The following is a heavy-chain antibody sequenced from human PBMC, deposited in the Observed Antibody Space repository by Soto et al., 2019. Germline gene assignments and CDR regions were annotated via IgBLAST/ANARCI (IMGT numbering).Heavy chain of an antibody. CDR2: MNPHSGNS. D-gene: IGHD6-19*01. V-gene: IGHV1-8*02. CDR1: GYTSTTSD. Sequence: QVQVVQSGAEVRKPGASVKVSCKASGYTSTTSDINWVRQVTGQCPEWMGWMNPHSGNSGYAQKFQGRVTITRDTSISTVYMELSSLRFDDTAVYYSSILNLSRGWGPVYRGHGTLVTVSS. CDR3: SILNLSRGWGPVY. J-gene: IGHJ4*01.